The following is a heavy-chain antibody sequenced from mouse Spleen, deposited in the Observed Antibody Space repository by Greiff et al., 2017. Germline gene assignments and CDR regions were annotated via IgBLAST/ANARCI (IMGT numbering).Heavy chain of an antibody. D-gene: IGHD2-4*01. CDR2: IWSDGST. CDR1: GFSLTNYA. CDR3: ARIHDYDGAWFAY. Sequence: VQLQQSGPGLVAPSQSLSITCTVSGFSLTNYAVHWVRQSPGKGLEWLGVIWSDGSTDYNAAFISRLSISKDNSKSQVFFKMNSLQADDTAIYYCARIHDYDGAWFAYWGQGTLVTVSA. J-gene: IGHJ3*01. V-gene: IGHV2-2*01.